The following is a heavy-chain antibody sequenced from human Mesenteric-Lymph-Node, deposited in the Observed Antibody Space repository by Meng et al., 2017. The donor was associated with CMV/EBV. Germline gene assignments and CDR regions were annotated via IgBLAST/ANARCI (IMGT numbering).Heavy chain of an antibody. J-gene: IGHJ6*02. Sequence: GESLKISCAASGFIVSSNYMSWVRQAPGKGLEWVSVIYSGGSTYYADSVKGRFTISRDNSKNTLYLQMKSLRAEDTAVYYCAKDRIKGTAGPYYGMDVWGQGTTVTVSS. D-gene: IGHD3-10*01. CDR1: GFIVSSNY. CDR3: AKDRIKGTAGPYYGMDV. CDR2: IYSGGST. V-gene: IGHV3-66*02.